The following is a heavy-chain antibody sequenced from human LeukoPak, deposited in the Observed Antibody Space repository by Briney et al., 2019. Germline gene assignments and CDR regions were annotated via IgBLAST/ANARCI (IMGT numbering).Heavy chain of an antibody. CDR1: GFTFSSYG. J-gene: IGHJ4*02. CDR3: AKALAAAVDY. Sequence: GGSLRLSCAASGFTFSSYGMHWVCQAPGKGLEWVAVISYDGSNKYYADSVKGRFTISRDNSKNTLYLQMNSLRAEDTAVYYCAKALAAAVDYWGQGTLVTVSS. D-gene: IGHD6-13*01. CDR2: ISYDGSNK. V-gene: IGHV3-30*18.